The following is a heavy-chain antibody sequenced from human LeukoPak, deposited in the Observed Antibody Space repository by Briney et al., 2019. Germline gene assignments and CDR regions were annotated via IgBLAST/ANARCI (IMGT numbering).Heavy chain of an antibody. CDR1: GGSISSSSYY. CDR3: ARHRFACLEPAANYFDY. CDR2: IYYSGST. V-gene: IGHV4-39*01. Sequence: SETLSPTCTVSGGSISSSSYYWGWIRQPPGKGLEWIGSIYYSGSTYYNPSLKSRVTISVDTSKNQFSLKLSSVTAADTAVYYCARHRFACLEPAANYFDYWGQGTLVTVSS. J-gene: IGHJ4*02. D-gene: IGHD2-2*01.